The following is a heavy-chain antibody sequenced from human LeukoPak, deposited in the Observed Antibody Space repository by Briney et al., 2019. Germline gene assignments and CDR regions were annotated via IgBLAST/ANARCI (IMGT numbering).Heavy chain of an antibody. CDR3: TTAYIVVVPAAQSDY. V-gene: IGHV3-15*07. D-gene: IGHD2-2*01. J-gene: IGHJ4*02. CDR1: GIIFNNVW. CDR2: IKSKTDGGTT. Sequence: GGSLRLSCAASGIIFNNVWMNWVRQAPGRGLEWVGRIKSKTDGGTTDYAAPVKGRFTISRDDSKNTLYLQMNSLKTEDTAVYYCTTAYIVVVPAAQSDYWGQGTLVTVSS.